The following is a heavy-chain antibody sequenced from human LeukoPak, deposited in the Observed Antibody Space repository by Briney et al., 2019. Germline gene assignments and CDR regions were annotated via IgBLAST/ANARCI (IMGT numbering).Heavy chain of an antibody. J-gene: IGHJ3*02. CDR1: GGSIGSYY. V-gene: IGHV4-59*01. CDR2: IYYSGST. CDR3: AREYYYDSSGPFGAFDI. Sequence: SETLSLTCSVSGGSIGSYYWSWIRQPPGKGLEWIGYIYYSGSTNYNPSLKSRVTISVDTSKSQFSLKLSSVTAADTAVYYCAREYYYDSSGPFGAFDIWGQGTMITVSS. D-gene: IGHD3-22*01.